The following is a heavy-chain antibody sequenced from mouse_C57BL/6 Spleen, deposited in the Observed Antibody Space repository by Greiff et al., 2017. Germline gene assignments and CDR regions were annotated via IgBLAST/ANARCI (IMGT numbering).Heavy chain of an antibody. CDR3: ARVDDYCDCDSDD. CDR2: INPGIGGT. D-gene: IGHD2-4*01. CDR1: GYTFTSYW. Sequence: VQLQQPGTELVKPGASVKLSCKASGYTFTSYWMHWVKQRPGQGLEWIGKINPGIGGTTYNEKFKSKATLTVDKSSSTAYMQLSSLTSEDSAVYYCARVDDYCDCDSDDWGQGTTLTVSS. J-gene: IGHJ2*01. V-gene: IGHV1-53*01.